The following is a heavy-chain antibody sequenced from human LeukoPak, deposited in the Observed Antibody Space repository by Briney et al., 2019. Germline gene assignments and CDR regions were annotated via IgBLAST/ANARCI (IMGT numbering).Heavy chain of an antibody. CDR2: IIPIFGTA. Sequence: ASVKVSCKASGGTFSSYAISWVRQAPGQGLEWVGGIIPIFGTANYAQKFQGRVTITADESTSTAYMELSSLRSEDTAVYYCARVGATGSRVDYWGQGTLVTVSS. CDR3: ARVGATGSRVDY. CDR1: GGTFSSYA. J-gene: IGHJ4*02. D-gene: IGHD1-26*01. V-gene: IGHV1-69*01.